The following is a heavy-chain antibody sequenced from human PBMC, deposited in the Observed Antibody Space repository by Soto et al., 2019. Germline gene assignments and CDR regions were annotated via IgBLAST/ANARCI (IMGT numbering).Heavy chain of an antibody. D-gene: IGHD3-10*01. CDR3: ASDPYYYASEY. J-gene: IGHJ4*02. CDR2: ISGSGDTI. V-gene: IGHV3-11*01. Sequence: GGSLRLSCAASGFTFSDSYMTLIRQAPGKGLEWISDISGSGDTIYYAGSVKGRFTVSRENAKNSLYLQMNSLRAEDTAVYYCASDPYYYASEYWGQGTMVTVSS. CDR1: GFTFSDSY.